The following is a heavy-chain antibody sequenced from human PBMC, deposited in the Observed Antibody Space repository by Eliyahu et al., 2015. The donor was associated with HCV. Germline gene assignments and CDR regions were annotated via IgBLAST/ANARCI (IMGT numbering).Heavy chain of an antibody. CDR1: GFSFRTYG. D-gene: IGHD5-12*01. V-gene: IGHV3-33*01. CDR2: IWHDGSKK. CDR3: ARVSSGYDLDR. J-gene: IGHJ5*02. Sequence: QIQLVESGGGVVQPGRSLRLSCEASGFSFRTYGMYWVRQAPGRGLEWVSTIWHDGSKKFYAESLKGRFTTSRDNAKNTLYLEMNSLRADDTAVYYCARVSSGYDLDRWGRGTLVTVSS.